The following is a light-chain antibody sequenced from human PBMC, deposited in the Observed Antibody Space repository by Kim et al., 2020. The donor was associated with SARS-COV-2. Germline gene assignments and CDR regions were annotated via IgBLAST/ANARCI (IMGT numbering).Light chain of an antibody. CDR2: GAS. CDR1: QSVSSN. Sequence: SPGETATPSCRASQSVSSNVAWYQQKPGQAPRLLIYGASTRATGIPARFSGSGSGTDFTLTISSLQSEDLAVYHCQQYDDWPPWTFGQGTKVEIK. CDR3: QQYDDWPPWT. V-gene: IGKV3-15*01. J-gene: IGKJ1*01.